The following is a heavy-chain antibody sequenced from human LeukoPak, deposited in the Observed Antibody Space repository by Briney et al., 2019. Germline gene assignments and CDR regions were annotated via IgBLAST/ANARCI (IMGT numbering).Heavy chain of an antibody. CDR1: GFTFSSYS. V-gene: IGHV3-21*01. CDR2: ISSSSSYI. J-gene: IGHJ3*02. Sequence: PGGSLRLSCAASGFTFSSYSMNWVRQAPGKGLEWVSSISSSSSYIYYADSVKGRFTISRDNAKKSLYLQMNSLRAEDTAVYYCARSVDTEVRDAFDIWGQGTMVTVSS. CDR3: ARSVDTEVRDAFDI. D-gene: IGHD5-18*01.